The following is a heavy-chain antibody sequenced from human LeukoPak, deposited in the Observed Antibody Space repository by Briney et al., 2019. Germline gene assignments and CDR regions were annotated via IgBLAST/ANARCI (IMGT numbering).Heavy chain of an antibody. D-gene: IGHD5-18*01. CDR3: ARDLQAMGSLDY. Sequence: GGSLGLSCAASGFTFSRYTMHWVRQAPGKGLEWVAIISYDGSNKYYADSVKGRFTISRDNSKNTLYLQVNSLRAEDTAVYYCARDLQAMGSLDYWGQGTLVTVSS. CDR2: ISYDGSNK. J-gene: IGHJ4*02. CDR1: GFTFSRYT. V-gene: IGHV3-30-3*01.